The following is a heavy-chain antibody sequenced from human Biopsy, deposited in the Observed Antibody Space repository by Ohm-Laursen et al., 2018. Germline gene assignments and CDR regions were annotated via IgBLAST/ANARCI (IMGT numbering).Heavy chain of an antibody. Sequence: SETLSLTCTVSGGSIRSPDHRWNWVRRAPGKGLERIGNTYYSWTTFYNPSLSRRVTMDLDTSSNQFSLKLKSVTSADTAVYFCARAYFYGLGTSNYFFDSWGQGALVTVSS. D-gene: IGHD3-10*01. J-gene: IGHJ4*02. CDR1: GGSIRSPDHR. CDR3: ARAYFYGLGTSNYFFDS. CDR2: TYYSWTT. V-gene: IGHV4-39*01.